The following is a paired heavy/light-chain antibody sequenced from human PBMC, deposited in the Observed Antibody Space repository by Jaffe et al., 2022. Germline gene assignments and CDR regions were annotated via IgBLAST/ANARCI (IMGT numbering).Light chain of an antibody. CDR2: AAS. Sequence: VIWMTQSPSLLSASTGDRVTISCRMSQGISSYLAWYQQKPGKAPELLIYAASTLQSGVPSRFSGSGSGTDFTLTISCLQSEDFATYYCQQYYSFPWTFGQGTKVEIK. CDR3: QQYYSFPWT. J-gene: IGKJ1*01. CDR1: QGISSY. V-gene: IGKV1D-8*01.
Heavy chain of an antibody. Sequence: QLQLQESGPGLVKPSETLSLTCTVSGGSISSSSYYWGWIRQPPGKGLEWIGSIYYSGSTYYNPSLKSRVTISVDTSKNQFSLKLSSVTAADTAVYYCARHDVTMVQGVMSLPYYFDYWGQGTLVTVSS. CDR3: ARHDVTMVQGVMSLPYYFDY. V-gene: IGHV4-39*01. D-gene: IGHD3-10*01. J-gene: IGHJ4*02. CDR2: IYYSGST. CDR1: GGSISSSSYY.